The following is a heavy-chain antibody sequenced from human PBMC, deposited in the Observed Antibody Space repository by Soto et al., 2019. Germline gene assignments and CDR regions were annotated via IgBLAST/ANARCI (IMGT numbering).Heavy chain of an antibody. Sequence: ASVKVSCKAAGYTFTSYGISWVRQAPGQGLEWMGWISGNNGNTKYTQKFQGRVTMTTDTFTSTAYMELRSLRAEDTAVYYCARDPPGILTGSYSPHFQHWGQGTLVTVSS. CDR1: GYTFTSYG. CDR3: ARDPPGILTGSYSPHFQH. J-gene: IGHJ1*01. CDR2: ISGNNGNT. V-gene: IGHV1-18*01. D-gene: IGHD3-9*01.